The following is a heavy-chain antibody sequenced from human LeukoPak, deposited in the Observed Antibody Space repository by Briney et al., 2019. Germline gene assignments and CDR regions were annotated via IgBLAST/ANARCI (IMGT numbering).Heavy chain of an antibody. CDR1: GGSISSSSYY. V-gene: IGHV4-39*01. J-gene: IGHJ4*02. CDR2: IYYSGST. D-gene: IGHD6-19*01. Sequence: KPSETLSLTCTVSGGSISSSSYYWGWIRQPPGKGLEWIGSIYYSGSTYYNPSLKSRVTISVDTSKNQFSLKLSSVTAADTAVYYCARRVGSGWYRYYFDYWGQGTLVTVSS. CDR3: ARRVGSGWYRYYFDY.